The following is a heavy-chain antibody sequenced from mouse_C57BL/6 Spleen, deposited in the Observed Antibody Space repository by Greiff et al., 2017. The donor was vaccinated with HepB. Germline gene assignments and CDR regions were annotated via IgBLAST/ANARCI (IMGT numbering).Heavy chain of an antibody. CDR1: GFNIKDYY. CDR2: IDPEDGET. CDR3: ARNSYGSNQSRYYFDY. Sequence: VQLQQSGAELVKPGASVKLSCTASGFNIKDYYMHWVKQRTEQGLEWIGRIDPEDGETKYAPKFQGKATITADTSSKTAYLHLSSLPSEDTAVYYCARNSYGSNQSRYYFDYWGQGTTLTVSS. J-gene: IGHJ2*01. D-gene: IGHD1-1*01. V-gene: IGHV14-2*01.